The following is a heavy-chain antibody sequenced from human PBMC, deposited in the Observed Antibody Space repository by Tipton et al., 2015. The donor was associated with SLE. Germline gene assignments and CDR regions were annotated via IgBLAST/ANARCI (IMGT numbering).Heavy chain of an antibody. CDR1: GFTFSSYA. CDR3: AKLPPGDY. Sequence: SLRLSCAASGFTFSSYAMSWVRQAPGKGLEWVSVIYSGGSTYYADSVKGRFTISRDNSKNTLYLQMNSLRAEDTAVYYCAKLPPGDYWGQGTLVTVSS. CDR2: IYSGGST. V-gene: IGHV3-23*03. J-gene: IGHJ4*02.